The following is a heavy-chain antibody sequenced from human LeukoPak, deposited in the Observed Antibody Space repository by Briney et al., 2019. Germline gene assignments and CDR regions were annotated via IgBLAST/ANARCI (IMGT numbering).Heavy chain of an antibody. CDR3: AKSLYSSSWFQRNNWFDH. CDR1: GFTFSSYG. Sequence: GGSLRLSCAASGFTFSSYGMSWVRQAPGKGLEWVSAISGSGGSTYYADSVKGRFTISRDNSKNTLYLQMNSLRAEDTAVYYCAKSLYSSSWFQRNNWFDHWGQGTLVTVSS. V-gene: IGHV3-23*01. CDR2: ISGSGGST. D-gene: IGHD6-13*01. J-gene: IGHJ5*02.